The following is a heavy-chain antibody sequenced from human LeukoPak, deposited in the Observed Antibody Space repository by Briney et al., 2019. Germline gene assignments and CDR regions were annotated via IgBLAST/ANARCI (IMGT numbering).Heavy chain of an antibody. CDR2: ISNSGSNT. Sequence: GGSLRLSCVASGFSFSDYAMSWVRQTPGKGLEWVSVISNSGSNTYYADSVKGRFTISRDNSKNTLYLQMNSLRAEDTALYHCAKERSLNGGYSDGYFDHWGQGTLVTVSS. CDR3: AKERSLNGGYSDGYFDH. V-gene: IGHV3-23*01. D-gene: IGHD4-23*01. J-gene: IGHJ4*02. CDR1: GFSFSDYA.